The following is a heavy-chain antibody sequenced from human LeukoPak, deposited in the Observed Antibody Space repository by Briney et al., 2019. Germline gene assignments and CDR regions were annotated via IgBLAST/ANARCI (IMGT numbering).Heavy chain of an antibody. CDR3: AGLSLYGWTGFPLDY. D-gene: IGHD6-19*01. CDR2: ISYDGSNK. J-gene: IGHJ4*02. V-gene: IGHV3-30-3*01. Sequence: PGGSLRLSCAVSGFTFSSYAMHWVRQAPGKGLEWVAVISYDGSNKYYADSVKGRFTISRDNSKNTLYLQMNSLRAEDTAVYYCAGLSLYGWTGFPLDYWGQGTLVTVSS. CDR1: GFTFSSYA.